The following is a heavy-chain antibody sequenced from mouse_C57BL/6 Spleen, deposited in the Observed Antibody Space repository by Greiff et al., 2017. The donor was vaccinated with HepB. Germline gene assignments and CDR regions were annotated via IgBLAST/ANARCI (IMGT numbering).Heavy chain of an antibody. Sequence: EVHLVESGGGLVKPGGSLTLSCAASGFTFSDYGMHWVRQAPEKGLEWVAYISSGSSTIYYADTVKGRFTISRDNAKNTLFLQMTSLRSEDTAMYYCAKTSYSNYGFACWGQGTLVTVSA. CDR1: GFTFSDYG. D-gene: IGHD2-5*01. CDR3: AKTSYSNYGFAC. J-gene: IGHJ3*01. CDR2: ISSGSSTI. V-gene: IGHV5-17*01.